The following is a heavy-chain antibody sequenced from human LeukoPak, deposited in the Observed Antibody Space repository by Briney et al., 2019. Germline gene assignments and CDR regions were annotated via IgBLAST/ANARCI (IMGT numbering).Heavy chain of an antibody. V-gene: IGHV3-33*06. D-gene: IGHD3-22*01. CDR1: GFTFSNYG. CDR3: AKLHNYYYDSSGYGNWFDP. Sequence: GGSLRLSCAASGFTFSNYGMHWVRQAPGKGLEWVAVIWYDGSNKYYGDSVKGRFTISRDNSENTLYLQMNSLRAEDTAVYYCAKLHNYYYDSSGYGNWFDPWGQGTLVTVSS. J-gene: IGHJ5*02. CDR2: IWYDGSNK.